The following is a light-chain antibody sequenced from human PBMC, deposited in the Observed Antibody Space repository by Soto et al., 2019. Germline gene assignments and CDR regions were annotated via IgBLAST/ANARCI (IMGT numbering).Light chain of an antibody. CDR2: DVS. V-gene: IGLV2-11*01. CDR1: SSDVGGYNY. CDR3: CSYAVSYTHHVV. Sequence: QSALTQPRSVSGSPGQSVTISCTGPSSDVGGYNYVSWYQQHPGKAPKLMIYDVSKRPSGVPDRFSGSKSGNTASLTISGLQAEDEADYYCCSYAVSYTHHVVFGGGNKLTVL. J-gene: IGLJ2*01.